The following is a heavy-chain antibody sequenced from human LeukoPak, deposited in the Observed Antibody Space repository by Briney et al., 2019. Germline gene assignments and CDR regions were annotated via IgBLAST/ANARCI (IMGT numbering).Heavy chain of an antibody. Sequence: PGGSLRLSCAASGFTFDDYGMSWVRQAPGKGLEWVSGINWNGGSTGYADSVKGRFTISRDNAKNSLYLQMNSLRAEDTALYYCARGRLYYYESSGYLLMDYFDYWGQGTLVTVSS. CDR3: ARGRLYYYESSGYLLMDYFDY. CDR1: GFTFDDYG. V-gene: IGHV3-20*04. CDR2: INWNGGST. J-gene: IGHJ4*02. D-gene: IGHD3-22*01.